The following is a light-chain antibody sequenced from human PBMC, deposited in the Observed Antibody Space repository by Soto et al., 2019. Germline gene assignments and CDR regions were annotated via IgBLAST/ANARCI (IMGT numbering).Light chain of an antibody. J-gene: IGKJ1*01. CDR2: GAS. Sequence: EIVLTQSPATPSLSPGERATLSCRASQNVANYLDWYQQKPGQGPRLLIYGASSRATGIPDRFSGSGSGTDFTLTISRLEPEDFAVYYCQQYGSSPWTFGQGTKV. V-gene: IGKV3-20*01. CDR3: QQYGSSPWT. CDR1: QNVANY.